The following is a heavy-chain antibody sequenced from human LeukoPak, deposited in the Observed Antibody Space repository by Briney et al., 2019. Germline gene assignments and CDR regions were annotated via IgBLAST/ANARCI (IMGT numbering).Heavy chain of an antibody. D-gene: IGHD6-6*01. CDR1: GFTFSSYE. J-gene: IGHJ6*03. V-gene: IGHV3-64*01. CDR3: ARHSSSSYYYYYYMDV. Sequence: GGSLRLSCAASGFTFSSYEMNWIRQAPGKGLEYVSAISSNGGSTYYANSVKGRFTISRDNSKNTLYLQMGSLRAEDMAVYYCARHSSSSYYYYYYMDVWGKGTTVTVSS. CDR2: ISSNGGST.